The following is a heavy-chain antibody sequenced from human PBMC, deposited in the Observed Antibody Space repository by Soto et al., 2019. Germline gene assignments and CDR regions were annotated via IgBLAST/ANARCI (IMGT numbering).Heavy chain of an antibody. V-gene: IGHV5-51*03. Sequence: PXESLKVSWQCSENSFTSYLIGLVLQMPGKGLEWMGFIYPGDSDTRYSPSFQGQVTISADKSISTAYLQWSSLKASDTAVYYCAAGGISPGNYNYYAMDVWGQGTTVTVSS. J-gene: IGHJ6*02. CDR1: ENSFTSYL. CDR3: AAGGISPGNYNYYAMDV. CDR2: IYPGDSDT. D-gene: IGHD3-16*01.